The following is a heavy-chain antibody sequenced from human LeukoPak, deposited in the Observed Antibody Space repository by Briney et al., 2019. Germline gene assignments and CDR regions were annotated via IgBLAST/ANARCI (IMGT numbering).Heavy chain of an antibody. CDR2: ISSSSSYI. CDR3: ARASYCSSTSCYLDYFDY. Sequence: GGSLRLSCAASGFTFGSYSMNWVRQAPGKGLEWVSSISSSSSYIYYADSVKGRFTISRDNAKNSLYLQMNSLRAEDTAVYYCARASYCSSTSCYLDYFDYWGQGTLVTVSS. D-gene: IGHD2-2*01. CDR1: GFTFGSYS. J-gene: IGHJ4*02. V-gene: IGHV3-21*01.